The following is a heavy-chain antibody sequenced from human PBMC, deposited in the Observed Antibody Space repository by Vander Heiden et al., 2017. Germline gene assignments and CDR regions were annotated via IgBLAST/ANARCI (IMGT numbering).Heavy chain of an antibody. CDR2: IWYDGSNK. CDR1: GFPFSSYG. J-gene: IGHJ4*02. V-gene: IGHV3-33*01. Sequence: QVQLVESGGGVVQPGRSLSLSCAASGFPFSSYGMHWVRQAPGKGLEWVAVIWYDGSNKYYADSVKGRFTISRDNSKNTLYLQMNSLRAEDTAVYYCARSKYTRIFGVMGYWGQGTLVTVSS. CDR3: ARSKYTRIFGVMGY. D-gene: IGHD3-3*01.